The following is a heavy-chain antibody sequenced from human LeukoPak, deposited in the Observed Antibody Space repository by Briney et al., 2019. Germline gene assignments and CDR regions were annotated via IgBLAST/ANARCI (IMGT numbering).Heavy chain of an antibody. CDR2: IYFSGST. J-gene: IGHJ6*03. CDR3: VREHPDKTYYYYMDV. CDR1: GGSITSGSYY. V-gene: IGHV4-61*02. Sequence: SQTLSLTYTVSGGSITSGSYYWSWVRQPAGKGLEWIGRIYFSGSTTYNPSLESRVTMSVDTSKNQISLRLDSATAADTAVYYCVREHPDKTYYYYMDVWGNGTTVTVSS.